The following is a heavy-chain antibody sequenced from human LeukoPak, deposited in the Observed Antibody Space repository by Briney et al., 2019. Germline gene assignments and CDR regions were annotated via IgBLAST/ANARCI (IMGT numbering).Heavy chain of an antibody. D-gene: IGHD4-17*01. V-gene: IGHV4-59*01. CDR1: GGSISSYY. Sequence: PSETLSLTCNVSGGSISSYYWSWIRQPPGKGLEWIGYIFYSGGTNYNPSLKSRVTISVDTSKNQFSLKLSSVTAADTAVYYCARSGTVTTFYYNYYMDVWGKGTTVTVSS. CDR2: IFYSGGT. J-gene: IGHJ6*03. CDR3: ARSGTVTTFYYNYYMDV.